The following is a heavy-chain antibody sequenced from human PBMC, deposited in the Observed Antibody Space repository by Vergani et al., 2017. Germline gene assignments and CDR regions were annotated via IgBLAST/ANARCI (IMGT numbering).Heavy chain of an antibody. CDR3: ARHNLWGDSQTGIDF. V-gene: IGHV4-38-2*01. CDR2: IFHSGTT. Sequence: QVQLQESGPGLVKPSETLSLTCAVSGYSISSGSYWAWIRQPPGKGLEWIGSIFHSGTTQYNPSIESLVTISVDTSRNPFSLRLISVTAADTAVYYCARHNLWGDSQTGIDFWGLGTLVIVSS. D-gene: IGHD2-21*02. J-gene: IGHJ4*02. CDR1: GYSISSGSY.